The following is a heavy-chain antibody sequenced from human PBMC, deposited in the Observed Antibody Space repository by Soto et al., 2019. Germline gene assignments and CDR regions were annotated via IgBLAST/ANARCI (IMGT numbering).Heavy chain of an antibody. CDR1: GGSISSYY. J-gene: IGHJ5*02. CDR2: MYHSGST. V-gene: IGHV4-59*01. D-gene: IGHD2-15*01. Sequence: PETLSLTCTVSGGSISSYYWSWIRQPPGKGLEWIGYMYHSGSTNYNPSLKSRVTISVDTSKNQFSLKLSSVTAADTAVYYCARYCSGGSCYLDPWGQGTLVTVSS. CDR3: ARYCSGGSCYLDP.